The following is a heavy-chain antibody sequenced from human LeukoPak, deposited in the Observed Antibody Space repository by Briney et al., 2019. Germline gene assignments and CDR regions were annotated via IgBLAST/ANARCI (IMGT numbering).Heavy chain of an antibody. CDR2: IRYDGSNE. V-gene: IGHV3-30*02. Sequence: PGGSLRLSCAASGFTSSSYGVHWVRQAPGKGLEWVAFIRYDGSNEYYADSVKGRFTISRDNSKNTLYLQMNSLRAEDTAVYYCAKFYNYYDSSGGHDAFDIWGQGTMVTVSS. J-gene: IGHJ3*02. CDR1: GFTSSSYG. D-gene: IGHD3-22*01. CDR3: AKFYNYYDSSGGHDAFDI.